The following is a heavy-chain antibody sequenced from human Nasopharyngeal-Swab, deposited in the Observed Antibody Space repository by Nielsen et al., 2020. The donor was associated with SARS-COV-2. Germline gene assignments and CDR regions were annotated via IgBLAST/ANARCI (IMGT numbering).Heavy chain of an antibody. CDR3: ARDSISADLSDY. D-gene: IGHD2/OR15-2a*01. CDR1: GFTFSSYA. Sequence: GGSLRLSCAASGFTFSSYAMSWVRQAPGKGLEWVSAISGSGGSTYYADSVKGRFTISRDNSKNTLYLQMNSLRVEDTAVYYCARDSISADLSDYWGQGTLVTVSS. CDR2: ISGSGGST. V-gene: IGHV3-23*01. J-gene: IGHJ4*02.